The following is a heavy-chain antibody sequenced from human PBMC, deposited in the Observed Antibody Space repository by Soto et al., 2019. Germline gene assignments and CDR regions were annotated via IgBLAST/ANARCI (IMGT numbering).Heavy chain of an antibody. J-gene: IGHJ6*02. CDR3: ARNYYDSSGYYPYFYYGMDV. Sequence: SETLSLTCAVYGGSFSGYYWSWIRQPPGKGLEWIGEINHSGGTNYNPSLKSRVTISVDTSKNQFSLKLSSVTAADTAVFYCARNYYDSSGYYPYFYYGMDVWGQGTTVT. D-gene: IGHD3-22*01. CDR1: GGSFSGYY. V-gene: IGHV4-34*01. CDR2: INHSGGT.